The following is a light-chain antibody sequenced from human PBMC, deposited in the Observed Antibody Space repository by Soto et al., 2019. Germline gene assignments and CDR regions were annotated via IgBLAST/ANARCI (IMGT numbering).Light chain of an antibody. V-gene: IGLV1-44*01. CDR3: AAWDDSLNGCV. Sequence: QSVLTQAPSASGTPGQRVTISCSGSSSNIGSNTVSWYQQVPGTAPKLLSYSNDQRPSGVPDRFSGSKSGTSASLAIGGLQSEDEADYYCAAWDDSLNGCVFGGGTKLTVL. CDR1: SSNIGSNT. J-gene: IGLJ3*02. CDR2: SND.